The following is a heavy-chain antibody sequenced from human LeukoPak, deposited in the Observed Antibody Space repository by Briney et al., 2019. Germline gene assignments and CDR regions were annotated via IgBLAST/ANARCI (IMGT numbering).Heavy chain of an antibody. V-gene: IGHV1-18*01. CDR3: ARGGNYDILTGYHSFDY. Sequence: GASVKVSCEASGYTFTSYGICWVRQAPGQGLEWMGWISTYNGKTNYAQKIQGIVTMTTDTSTSTAYMELRSLRSDDTAVYYCARGGNYDILTGYHSFDYWGQGTLVTVSS. J-gene: IGHJ4*02. D-gene: IGHD3-9*01. CDR2: ISTYNGKT. CDR1: GYTFTSYG.